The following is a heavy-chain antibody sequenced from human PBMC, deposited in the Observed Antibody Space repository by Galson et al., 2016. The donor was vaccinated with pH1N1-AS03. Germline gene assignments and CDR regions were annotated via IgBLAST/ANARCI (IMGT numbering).Heavy chain of an antibody. CDR3: ARDVLPYSLGLDV. D-gene: IGHD5-18*01. V-gene: IGHV4-4*02. Sequence: ETLSLTCAVSGDSISTSNWWSWVRQPPGKGLEWIGEVSHAGRTNYSPSLKSRVTISLDKSKNQFSLQLTSVTAADTAVYYCARDVLPYSLGLDVWGQGTTVTVSS. J-gene: IGHJ6*02. CDR2: VSHAGRT. CDR1: GDSISTSNW.